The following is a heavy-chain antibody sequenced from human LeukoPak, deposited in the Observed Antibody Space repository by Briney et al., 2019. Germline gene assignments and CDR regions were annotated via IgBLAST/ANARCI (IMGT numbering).Heavy chain of an antibody. Sequence: ASVKVSCKASGYTFTSYGISWVRQAPGQGLEWMGWISAYNGNTNYAQKLQGRVTMTTDTSTSTAYMELRSLRSGDTAVYYCARGPLVTAILGVSDYWGQGTLVTVSS. CDR1: GYTFTSYG. CDR2: ISAYNGNT. V-gene: IGHV1-18*01. J-gene: IGHJ4*02. D-gene: IGHD2-21*02. CDR3: ARGPLVTAILGVSDY.